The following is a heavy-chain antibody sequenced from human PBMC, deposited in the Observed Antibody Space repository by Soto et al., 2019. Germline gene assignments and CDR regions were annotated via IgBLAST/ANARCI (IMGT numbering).Heavy chain of an antibody. CDR3: ARAGFWSGYYTGEYDY. CDR1: GGSISSGGYS. D-gene: IGHD3-3*01. J-gene: IGHJ4*02. V-gene: IGHV4-30-2*01. Sequence: SETLSLTCAVSGGSISSGGYSWSWIRQPPGKGLEWIGYIYHSGSTYYNPSLKSRVTISVDRSKTQFSLKLSSVTAADTAVYYCARAGFWSGYYTGEYDYWGQGTLVTVSS. CDR2: IYHSGST.